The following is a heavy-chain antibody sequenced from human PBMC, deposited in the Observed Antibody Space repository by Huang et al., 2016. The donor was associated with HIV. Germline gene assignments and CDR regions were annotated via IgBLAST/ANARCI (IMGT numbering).Heavy chain of an antibody. CDR3: ATKTAAMDI. V-gene: IGHV3-7*01. CDR1: TFTFGAYW. CDR2: IKQDESEK. D-gene: IGHD1-7*01. Sequence: VESGGRLVQPGGSIRLSCVGSTFTFGAYWMSWVRQSAGKGLECVANIKQDESEKYYGEYVKGRFNISRDNAKKVLFLEMNNVRVEDTATYYCATKTAAMDIWGQGTTVTVS. J-gene: IGHJ6*02.